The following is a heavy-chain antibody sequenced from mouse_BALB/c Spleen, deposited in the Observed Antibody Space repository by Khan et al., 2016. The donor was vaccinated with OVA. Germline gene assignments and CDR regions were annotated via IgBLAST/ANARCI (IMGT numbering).Heavy chain of an antibody. CDR1: GYTFTNYG. Sequence: QIQLVQSGPELKKPGETVKISCKASGYTFTNYGMNWVKQAPGKGLKWMGWINTNTGEPTFAEEFKERFSFSLETSASTAYLQINSLKNGDTATYVCARGYYRYGSWFAYWGQGTLVTVSA. D-gene: IGHD2-14*01. CDR2: INTNTGEP. CDR3: ARGYYRYGSWFAY. V-gene: IGHV9-3*02. J-gene: IGHJ3*01.